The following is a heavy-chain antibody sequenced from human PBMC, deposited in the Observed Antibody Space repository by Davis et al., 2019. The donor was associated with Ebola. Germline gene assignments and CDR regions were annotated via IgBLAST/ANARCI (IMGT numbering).Heavy chain of an antibody. Sequence: GESLKISCAASGFTFSSYAMHWVRQAPGKGLEWVAVISYDGSNKYYADSVKGRFTISRDNSKNTLYLQMNSLRAEDTAVYYCARDISSSSCYFDLWGRGTLVTVSS. D-gene: IGHD6-6*01. CDR3: ARDISSSSCYFDL. CDR1: GFTFSSYA. V-gene: IGHV3-30-3*01. CDR2: ISYDGSNK. J-gene: IGHJ2*01.